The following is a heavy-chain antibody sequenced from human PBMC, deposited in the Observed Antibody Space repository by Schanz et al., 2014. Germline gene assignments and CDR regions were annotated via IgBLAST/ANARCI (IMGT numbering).Heavy chain of an antibody. V-gene: IGHV3-48*03. Sequence: EGQLLESGGGLVQPGGSLRLSCAASGFTFNNYDMNWIRQAPGKGLEWLSYISRDGTTSYYADSVKGRFTISRDNAKNSLYLQMTGLRAEDTAVYYCAAHETLSTTACYPSWGQGTLVAVSS. D-gene: IGHD2-2*01. CDR1: GFTFNNYD. J-gene: IGHJ4*02. CDR3: AAHETLSTTACYPS. CDR2: ISRDGTTS.